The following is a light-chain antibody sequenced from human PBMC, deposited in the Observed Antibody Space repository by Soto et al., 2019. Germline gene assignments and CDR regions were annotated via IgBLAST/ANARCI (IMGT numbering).Light chain of an antibody. CDR2: DAS. V-gene: IGKV3-11*01. CDR1: QSIGLA. Sequence: EIVLTQSPATLSLSPGERATLSCRASQSIGLAIAWYQHKPGQAPRLLIFDASNRATGIPARFSGSGSGTDFTLTISSLEPEDFAVYYCQQRRNWLTFGGGTKVDIK. CDR3: QQRRNWLT. J-gene: IGKJ4*01.